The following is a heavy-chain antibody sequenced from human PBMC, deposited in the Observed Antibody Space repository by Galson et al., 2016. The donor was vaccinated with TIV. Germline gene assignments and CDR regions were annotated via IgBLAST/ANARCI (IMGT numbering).Heavy chain of an antibody. J-gene: IGHJ3*01. CDR1: GFTFSSYN. CDR2: IAYDGSYK. CDR3: AKEENSGYYPNDAFDF. Sequence: SLRLSCAASGFTFSSYNMHWVRQAPGKGLEWVAVIAYDGSYKHYAGSVKGRFTVSRDNSQTTLDLQMNSLGAEDTALYYCAKEENSGYYPNDAFDFWGQGTMVTVS. D-gene: IGHD3-3*01. V-gene: IGHV3-30*18.